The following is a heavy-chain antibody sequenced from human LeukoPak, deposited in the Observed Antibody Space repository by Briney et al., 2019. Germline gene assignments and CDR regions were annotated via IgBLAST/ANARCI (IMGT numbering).Heavy chain of an antibody. CDR2: ISGSGGST. Sequence: GGSLRLSYAASGFTFSSDAMSWVRHAPGKGLEWVSAISGSGGSTYYADSVKGRFTICRDNSTNTLHLQMNSLRAEDTAVYHCTKGIGWELLGSYWGRATLVTAS. D-gene: IGHD1-26*01. CDR3: TKGIGWELLGSY. V-gene: IGHV3-23*01. CDR1: GFTFSSDA. J-gene: IGHJ4*02.